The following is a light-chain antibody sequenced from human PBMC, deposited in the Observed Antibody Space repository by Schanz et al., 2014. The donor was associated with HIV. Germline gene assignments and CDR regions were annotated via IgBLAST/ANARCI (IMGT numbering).Light chain of an antibody. J-gene: IGLJ3*02. CDR3: CSYAGSSTWV. CDR2: NVN. Sequence: QSALIQPPSVSGSPGQSVIISCTGTSSDVGSYDYVSWYQQHPGTVPKPMIYNVNTQPSRVPDRFSGSKSGNTASMTISGLQAEDEADYYCCSYAGSSTWVFGGGTKVTVL. CDR1: SSDVGSYDY. V-gene: IGLV2-11*01.